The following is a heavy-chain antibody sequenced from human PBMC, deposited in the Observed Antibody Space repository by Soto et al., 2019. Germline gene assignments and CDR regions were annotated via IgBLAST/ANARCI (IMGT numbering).Heavy chain of an antibody. D-gene: IGHD6-19*01. V-gene: IGHV1-69*02. CDR3: ARAGYSCGWSLCGMDV. CDR1: GGTFSSYT. J-gene: IGHJ6*02. CDR2: IIPILGIA. Sequence: QVQLVQSGAEVKKPGSSVKVSCKASGGTFSSYTISWVRQAPGQGLEWMGRIIPILGIANYAQKFQGRVTITADKSTSTAYMELSSLRSEDTAVYYCARAGYSCGWSLCGMDVWGQGTTVTVSS.